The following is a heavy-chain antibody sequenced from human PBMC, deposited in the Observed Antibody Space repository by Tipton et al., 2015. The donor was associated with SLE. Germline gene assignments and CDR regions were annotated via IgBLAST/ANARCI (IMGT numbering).Heavy chain of an antibody. CDR2: IYTSGST. CDR3: ARTFQQWLHAFDI. J-gene: IGHJ3*02. D-gene: IGHD6-19*01. V-gene: IGHV4-4*09. Sequence: TLSLTCTVSGGSISSYYWSWIRQPPGKGLEWIGYIYTSGSTNYNPSLKSRVTISVDTSKNQFSLKLSSVTAADTAVYYCARTFQQWLHAFDIWGQGTMVTVSS. CDR1: GGSISSYY.